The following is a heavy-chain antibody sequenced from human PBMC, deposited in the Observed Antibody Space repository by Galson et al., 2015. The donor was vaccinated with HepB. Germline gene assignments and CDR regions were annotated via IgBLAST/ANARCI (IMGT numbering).Heavy chain of an antibody. CDR1: GYTFTSYA. CDR2: INAGNGNT. Sequence: SVKVSCKASGYTFTSYAMHWVRQAPGQRLEWMGWINAGNGNTKYSQKFQGRVTITRDTSASTAYMELSSLRSEDTAVYYCAREGWAGATGYYGMDVWGQGTTVTVSS. D-gene: IGHD1-26*01. V-gene: IGHV1-3*01. J-gene: IGHJ6*02. CDR3: AREGWAGATGYYGMDV.